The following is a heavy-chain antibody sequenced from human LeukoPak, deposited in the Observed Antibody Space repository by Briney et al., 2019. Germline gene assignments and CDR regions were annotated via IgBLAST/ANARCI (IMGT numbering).Heavy chain of an antibody. Sequence: GGSLRLSCAASGFTFSSYAMSWVRQAPGKGLEWVSAISGSGGSTYYADSVKGRFTISRDNSKNTLYLQMNSLRAEDTAVYYCAKLHSSGYYYPYYMDVWGKGTTVTISS. CDR1: GFTFSSYA. V-gene: IGHV3-23*01. D-gene: IGHD3-22*01. CDR3: AKLHSSGYYYPYYMDV. J-gene: IGHJ6*03. CDR2: ISGSGGST.